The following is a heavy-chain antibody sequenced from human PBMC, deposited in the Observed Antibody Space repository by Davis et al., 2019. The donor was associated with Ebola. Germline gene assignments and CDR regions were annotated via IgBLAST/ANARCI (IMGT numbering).Heavy chain of an antibody. CDR2: ISGSGGST. V-gene: IGHV3-23*01. J-gene: IGHJ6*02. D-gene: IGHD2-15*01. Sequence: GESLKISCAASGFTFSSYAMSWVRQAPGKGLEWVSAISGSGGSTYYADSVKGRFTISRDNSKNTLYLQMNSLRAEDTAVYYCARKGYCSGGSCGYYYYGMDVWGQGTTVTVSS. CDR3: ARKGYCSGGSCGYYYYGMDV. CDR1: GFTFSSYA.